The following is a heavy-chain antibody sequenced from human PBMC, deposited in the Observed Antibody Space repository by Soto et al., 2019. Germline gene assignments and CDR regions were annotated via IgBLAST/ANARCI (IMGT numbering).Heavy chain of an antibody. D-gene: IGHD3-3*01. CDR2: ISGSGGST. Sequence: GGSLSLSCAASGFTFSSYAMSWVRPAPGKGLEWVSAISGSGGSTYYADSVKGQFTISRDNSKNTLYLQMNSLRAEDTAVYYCAKDPLYYDFWSGYWSGPPLYDYYGMDVWGQGTTVTVSS. CDR1: GFTFSSYA. V-gene: IGHV3-23*01. J-gene: IGHJ6*02. CDR3: AKDPLYYDFWSGYWSGPPLYDYYGMDV.